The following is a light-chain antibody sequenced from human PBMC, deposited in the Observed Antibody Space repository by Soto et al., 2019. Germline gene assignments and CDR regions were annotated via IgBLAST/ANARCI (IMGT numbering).Light chain of an antibody. CDR2: KAS. CDR1: QSISSW. CDR3: QQYNSYSA. J-gene: IGKJ1*01. Sequence: DIQMTQSPSTLSASVGDRVTITCRASQSISSWLAWYQQKPGKAPKVLIYKASSLESGVPSRFSGSGSGTEFPLTISSLQPDDFATYYCQQYNSYSAFGQGTKVEIK. V-gene: IGKV1-5*03.